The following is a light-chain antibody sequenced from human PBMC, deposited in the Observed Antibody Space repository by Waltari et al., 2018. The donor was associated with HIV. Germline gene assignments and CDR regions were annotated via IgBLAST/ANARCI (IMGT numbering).Light chain of an antibody. J-gene: IGKJ1*01. CDR1: QTVLTY. CDR2: ATS. CDR3: QESYGAPPWT. V-gene: IGKV1-39*01. Sequence: DIQMTQSPASLSASGGDRVTITCRASQTVLTYLNRYQMKPGKASKLLIYATSNLEGGVPSRFSGSGFGTDFPLTISSLQPEDFATYFCQESYGAPPWTFGQGTTVDVK.